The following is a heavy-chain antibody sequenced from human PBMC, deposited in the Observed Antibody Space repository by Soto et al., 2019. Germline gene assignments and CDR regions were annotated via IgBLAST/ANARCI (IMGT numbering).Heavy chain of an antibody. CDR3: ARAFYGVDL. CDR2: IYQSGSA. J-gene: IGHJ6*02. V-gene: IGHV4-30-2*06. Sequence: SATLSLTCTVSGGSVSSGSYSWSWIRQSPGQGLEWIGYIYQSGSAFYNPSFKTRVTIVVDRSKNQFSLNLTSVTAADTAVYFCARAFYGVDLWGQGTSVTVSS. CDR1: GGSVSSGSYS.